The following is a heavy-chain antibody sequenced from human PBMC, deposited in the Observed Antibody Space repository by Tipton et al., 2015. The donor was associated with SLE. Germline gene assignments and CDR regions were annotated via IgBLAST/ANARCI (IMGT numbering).Heavy chain of an antibody. V-gene: IGHV1-69*01. Sequence: QSGAEVKRPGSSVKVSCQASGGTFSNYVIYWVRQAPGQGLEWMGGIIPLFGTTDYAQKFQGRVTITADESTSTAYMDLSSLRFEDTAMYYCAAAYCGADCYSRYYGMDVWGQGTTVPVSS. CDR3: AAAYCGADCYSRYYGMDV. D-gene: IGHD2-21*01. CDR2: IIPLFGTT. CDR1: GGTFSNYV. J-gene: IGHJ6*02.